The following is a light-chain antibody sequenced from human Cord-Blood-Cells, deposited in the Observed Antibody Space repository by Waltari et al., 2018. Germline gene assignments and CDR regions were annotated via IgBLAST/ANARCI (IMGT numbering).Light chain of an antibody. CDR1: QSVSSY. J-gene: IGKJ2*03. V-gene: IGKV3-11*01. CDR2: DAS. CDR3: QQRSNWYS. Sequence: EIVLTQSPAPLSLSPGERATLSCRASQSVSSYLAWYQQKPGQAPSLLIYDASNRATGIPARFSGSGSGTDFTLTISSLEPEDFAVYYCQQRSNWYSFGQGTKLEIK.